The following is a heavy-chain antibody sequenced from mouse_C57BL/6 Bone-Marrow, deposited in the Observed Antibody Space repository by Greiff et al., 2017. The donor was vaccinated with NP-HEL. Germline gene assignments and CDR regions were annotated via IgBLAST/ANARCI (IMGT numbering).Heavy chain of an antibody. CDR3: ARITTVVATYYFDY. Sequence: EVKLMESEGGLVQPGSSMKLSCTASGFTFSDYYMAWVRQVPEKGLEWVANINYDGSSTYYLDSLKSRFIISRDNAKNILYLQMSSLKSEDTATYYCARITTVVATYYFDYWGQGTTLTVSS. J-gene: IGHJ2*01. D-gene: IGHD1-1*01. CDR1: GFTFSDYY. V-gene: IGHV5-16*01. CDR2: INYDGSST.